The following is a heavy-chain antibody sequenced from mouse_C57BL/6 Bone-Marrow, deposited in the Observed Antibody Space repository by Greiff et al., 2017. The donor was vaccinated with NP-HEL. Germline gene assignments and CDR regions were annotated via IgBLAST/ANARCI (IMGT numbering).Heavy chain of an antibody. V-gene: IGHV1-50*01. J-gene: IGHJ3*01. CDR1: GYTFTSYW. Sequence: QVQLKQPGAELVKPGASVKLSCKASGYTFTSYWMQWVKQRPGQGLEWIGEIDPSDSYTNYNQKFKGKATLTVDTSSSTAYMQLSSLTSEDSAVYYCARDDYDEAWFAYWGQGTLVTVSA. CDR2: IDPSDSYT. CDR3: ARDDYDEAWFAY. D-gene: IGHD2-4*01.